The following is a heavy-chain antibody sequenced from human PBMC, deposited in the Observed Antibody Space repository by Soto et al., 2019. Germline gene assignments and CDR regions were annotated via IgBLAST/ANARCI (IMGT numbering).Heavy chain of an antibody. Sequence: EVQLLESGGGLVQPGGSLRLSCAASGFTFSSYAMRWVRQAAGKGLEWVSAISGSGGSTYYADSVKGRFTISRDNSKNTLYLQMNSLRAEDTAVYYCAKDGIGALLWFGELSLWGQGTLVTVSS. V-gene: IGHV3-23*01. D-gene: IGHD3-10*01. J-gene: IGHJ4*02. CDR3: AKDGIGALLWFGELSL. CDR2: ISGSGGST. CDR1: GFTFSSYA.